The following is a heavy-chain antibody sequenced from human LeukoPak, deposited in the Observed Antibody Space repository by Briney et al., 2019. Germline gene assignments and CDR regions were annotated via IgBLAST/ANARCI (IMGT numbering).Heavy chain of an antibody. CDR2: IKQDGSEK. CDR1: GFTFSSYW. D-gene: IGHD3-9*01. J-gene: IGHJ6*04. CDR3: ARVWRYYGILTASYYYYGMDV. V-gene: IGHV3-7*03. Sequence: PGGSLRLSCAASGFTFSSYWMSWVRQAPGKGLEWVANIKQDGSEKYYVDSVKGRFTISRDNAKNSLYLQMNSLRAEDTAVYYCARVWRYYGILTASYYYYGMDVWGKGTTVTVSS.